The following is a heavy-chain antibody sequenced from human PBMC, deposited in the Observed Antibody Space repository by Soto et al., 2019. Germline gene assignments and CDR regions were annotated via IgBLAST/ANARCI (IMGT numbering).Heavy chain of an antibody. D-gene: IGHD3-3*01. CDR3: ARDGNFWSGYYRGVYYYYYYMDV. CDR2: IWYDGSNK. Sequence: QVQLVESGGGVVQPGRSLRLSCAASGFTFSSYGMHWVRQAPGKGLEWVAVIWYDGSNKYYADSVKGRFTISRDNSKNMLYLQMNSLRAEDTAVYYCARDGNFWSGYYRGVYYYYYYMDVWGKGTTVTVSS. J-gene: IGHJ6*03. CDR1: GFTFSSYG. V-gene: IGHV3-33*01.